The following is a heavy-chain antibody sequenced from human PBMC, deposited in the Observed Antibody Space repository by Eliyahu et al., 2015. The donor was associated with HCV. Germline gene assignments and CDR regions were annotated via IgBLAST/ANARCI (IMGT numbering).Heavy chain of an antibody. CDR3: ARANYGDYDFHDAFDI. CDR1: GFTFSSYG. V-gene: IGHV3-33*01. D-gene: IGHD4-17*01. Sequence: QVQXVESGGGVVQPGRSXRXXXAXXGFTFSSYGMXWVRXAPGKGLEWVAVIWYDGSNKYYADSVKGRFTISRDNSKNTLYLQMNSLRAEDTAVYYCARANYGDYDFHDAFDIWGQGTMVTVSS. J-gene: IGHJ3*02. CDR2: IWYDGSNK.